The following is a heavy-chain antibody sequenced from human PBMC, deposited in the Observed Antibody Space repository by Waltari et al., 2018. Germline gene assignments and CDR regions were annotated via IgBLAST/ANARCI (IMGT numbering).Heavy chain of an antibody. D-gene: IGHD3-3*01. CDR2: VDPEDGET. J-gene: IGHJ5*02. Sequence: EVQLVQSGAEVKKPGATVKISCKASGYTFTDYYMHWVQQAPGKGLEWMGRVDPEDGETIYAEKFQGRVTITADKSTSTAYMELSSLRSEDTAVYYCARDRSDFSSGWFDPWGQGTLVTVSS. V-gene: IGHV1-69-2*01. CDR3: ARDRSDFSSGWFDP. CDR1: GYTFTDYY.